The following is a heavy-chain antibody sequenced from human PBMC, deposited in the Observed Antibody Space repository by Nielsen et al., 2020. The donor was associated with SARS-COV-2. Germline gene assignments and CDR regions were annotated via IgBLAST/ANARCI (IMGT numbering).Heavy chain of an antibody. D-gene: IGHD6-13*01. V-gene: IGHV3-30-3*01. CDR1: GFTFSSYA. J-gene: IGHJ6*04. CDR3: ARGSRYSSSWYMDV. CDR2: ISYDGSNK. Sequence: GGSLRLSCAASGFTFSSYAMHWVRQAPGKGLEWVAVISYDGSNKYYADSVKGRFTISRDNAKNSLYLQMNSLRAEDTAVYYCARGSRYSSSWYMDVWGKGTTVTVSS.